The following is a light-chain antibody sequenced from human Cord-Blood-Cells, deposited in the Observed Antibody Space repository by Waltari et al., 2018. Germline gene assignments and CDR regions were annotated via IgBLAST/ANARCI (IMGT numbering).Light chain of an antibody. CDR1: QSVSSN. V-gene: IGKV3-15*01. Sequence: EIVMPQSPATLSVSPGERATLSCRASQSVSSNFAWYQQKPGQAPRLRIYGASNRATGIPARFSGSGSGTEFTRTISSLQSEDFAVYYCQQYNNWPYTFGQGTKLEIK. CDR3: QQYNNWPYT. J-gene: IGKJ2*01. CDR2: GAS.